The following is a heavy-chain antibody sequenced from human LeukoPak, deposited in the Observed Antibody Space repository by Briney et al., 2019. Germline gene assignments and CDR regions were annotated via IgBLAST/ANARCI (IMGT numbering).Heavy chain of an antibody. Sequence: PGGSLRLSCAASGFTFDDYGMSWVRQAPGKGLEWVSGINWNGGSTSYADSVKGRFTISRDNAKNSLYLQMNSLRAEDTALYHCARRDHSSGWSDAFDIWGQGTMVTVSS. CDR1: GFTFDDYG. V-gene: IGHV3-20*01. CDR2: INWNGGST. J-gene: IGHJ3*02. D-gene: IGHD6-19*01. CDR3: ARRDHSSGWSDAFDI.